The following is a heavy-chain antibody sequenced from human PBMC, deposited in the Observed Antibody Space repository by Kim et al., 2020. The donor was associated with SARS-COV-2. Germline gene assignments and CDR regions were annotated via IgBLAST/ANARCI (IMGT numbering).Heavy chain of an antibody. D-gene: IGHD2-15*01. V-gene: IGHV3-33*01. CDR2: IWYDGSKT. CDR1: GFTFNNYG. CDR3: ARLLYCSGGSGYL. Sequence: GGSLRLSCVASGFTFNNYGMHWVRQAPGRGLEWVAVIWYDGSKTFYADSVKGRFTISRYNTKSTLYLQMNSLRAEDTAVYYCARLLYCSGGSGYLWGQGNQVTVSS. J-gene: IGHJ4*02.